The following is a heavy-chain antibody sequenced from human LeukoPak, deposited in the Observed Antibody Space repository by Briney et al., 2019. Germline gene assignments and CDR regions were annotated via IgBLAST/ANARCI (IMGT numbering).Heavy chain of an antibody. CDR1: GLTSSSYW. J-gene: IGHJ4*02. Sequence: GGSLRLSCAASGLTSSSYWLHWVCQAPGKGLVWVSEINEDGSNTRYADSMKGRFTISRDNARNTLYLQMNSLGAEDTAVYYCATRLVTALDYWGQGTLVTVSS. CDR2: INEDGSNT. V-gene: IGHV3-74*01. D-gene: IGHD4-23*01. CDR3: ATRLVTALDY.